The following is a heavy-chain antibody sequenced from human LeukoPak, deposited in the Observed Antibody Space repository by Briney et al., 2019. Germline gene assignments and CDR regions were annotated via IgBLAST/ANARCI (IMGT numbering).Heavy chain of an antibody. J-gene: IGHJ4*02. D-gene: IGHD4-17*01. Sequence: GGSLRQSCAASGLTFSSYFMSWVRQAPGKGLEWVANIKQDGSEKQYVDSVKGRFTISRDNVKNSLYLQMNSLRVEDTAVYYCARAGRYDYGDYGLNYWGQGTLVTVSS. CDR2: IKQDGSEK. V-gene: IGHV3-7*01. CDR1: GLTFSSYF. CDR3: ARAGRYDYGDYGLNY.